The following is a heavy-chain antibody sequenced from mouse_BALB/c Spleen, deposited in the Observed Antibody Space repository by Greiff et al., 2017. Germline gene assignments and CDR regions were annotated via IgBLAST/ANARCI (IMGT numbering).Heavy chain of an antibody. D-gene: IGHD2-2*01. V-gene: IGHV5-12-1*01. Sequence: EVQRVESGGGLVKPGGSLKLSCAASGFAFSSYDMSWVRQTPEKRLEWVAYISSGGGSTYYPDTVKGRFTISRDNAKNTLYLQMSSLKSEDTAMYYCARHPEGYDAWFAYWGQGTLVTVSA. J-gene: IGHJ3*01. CDR1: GFAFSSYD. CDR2: ISSGGGST. CDR3: ARHPEGYDAWFAY.